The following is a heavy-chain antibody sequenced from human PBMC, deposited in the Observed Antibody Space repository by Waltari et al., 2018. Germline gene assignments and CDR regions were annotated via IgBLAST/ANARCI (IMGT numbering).Heavy chain of an antibody. CDR2: IYYSGST. Sequence: QLQLQEPGPGLVKPSETLSLTCTVSGGSISSSSYYWGWIRQPPGKGLEWIGYIYYSGSTNYNPSLKSRVTISVDTSKNQFSLKLSSVTAADTAVYYCARFHSSGWSGNWFDPWGQGTLVTVSS. CDR1: GGSISSSSYY. CDR3: ARFHSSGWSGNWFDP. V-gene: IGHV4-61*05. J-gene: IGHJ5*02. D-gene: IGHD6-19*01.